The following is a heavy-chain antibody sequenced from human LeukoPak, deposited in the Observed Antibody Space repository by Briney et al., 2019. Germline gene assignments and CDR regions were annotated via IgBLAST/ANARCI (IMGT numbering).Heavy chain of an antibody. D-gene: IGHD2-2*01. Sequence: ASVKVSCKVSGYTLTELSMHWVRQAPGKGLEWMGGFDPEDGETIYAQKFQGRVTMTEDTSTDTAYMELSSLRSEDTAVYYCATAYWEYQLRFLGLDPWGQGTLVTVSS. CDR1: GYTLTELS. CDR3: ATAYWEYQLRFLGLDP. J-gene: IGHJ5*02. CDR2: FDPEDGET. V-gene: IGHV1-24*01.